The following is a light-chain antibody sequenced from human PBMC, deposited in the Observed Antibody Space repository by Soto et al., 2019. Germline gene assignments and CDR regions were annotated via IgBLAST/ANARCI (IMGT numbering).Light chain of an antibody. CDR3: QHRSNWLA. CDR1: QSVSSY. J-gene: IGKJ4*01. Sequence: EIVLTQSPATLSLSPGERATLSCRASQSVSSYLAWYQQKPGQAPRLLIYDASNRATGIPARFSGSGSGTDFTLTITSLEPADFAVYYCQHRSNWLAFGGGTKVEIK. V-gene: IGKV3-11*01. CDR2: DAS.